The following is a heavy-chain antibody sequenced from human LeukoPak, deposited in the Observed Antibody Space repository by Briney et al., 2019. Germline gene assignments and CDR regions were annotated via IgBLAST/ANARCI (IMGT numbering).Heavy chain of an antibody. CDR1: GFTFSSYA. Sequence: GGSLRLSCAASGFTFSSYAMSWVRQAPGKGLEWVSGISGSGGNTYYADSVKGRFTISRDNSKNTLYLQMSSLRAEDTAVYYCSKEAVDYDILTGYYTTGYFDYWGQGTLVTVSS. CDR2: ISGSGGNT. V-gene: IGHV3-23*01. J-gene: IGHJ4*02. D-gene: IGHD3-9*01. CDR3: SKEAVDYDILTGYYTTGYFDY.